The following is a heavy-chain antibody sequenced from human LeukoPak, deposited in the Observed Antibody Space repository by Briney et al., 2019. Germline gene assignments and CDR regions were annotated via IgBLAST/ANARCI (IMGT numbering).Heavy chain of an antibody. V-gene: IGHV1-2*04. J-gene: IGHJ6*02. CDR1: GYTFTGYY. CDR3: ARVRRGSDYYGMDV. D-gene: IGHD1-26*01. CDR2: INPNSGGT. Sequence: ASVKVSCKASGYTFTGYYMHWVRQAPGQGLEWMGWINPNSGGTNYAQKFQGWVTITRDTSISTAYMELSRLRSDDTAVYYCARVRRGSDYYGMDVWGQGTTVTVSS.